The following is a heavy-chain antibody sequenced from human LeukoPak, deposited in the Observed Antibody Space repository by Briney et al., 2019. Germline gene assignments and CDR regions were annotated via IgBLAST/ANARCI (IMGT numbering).Heavy chain of an antibody. CDR1: GFTFSSHA. V-gene: IGHV3-48*04. J-gene: IGHJ3*02. CDR2: ISTDSLTI. CDR3: ARKAQTGSHSGPFDI. D-gene: IGHD1-26*01. Sequence: GGSLRLSCAASGFTFSSHAMNWVRQAPGKGLEWISSISTDSLTIRYADFVSGQFTISRDNAEHLLFLQMNSLRAEDTAVYYCARKAQTGSHSGPFDIWGQGTLVTVSS.